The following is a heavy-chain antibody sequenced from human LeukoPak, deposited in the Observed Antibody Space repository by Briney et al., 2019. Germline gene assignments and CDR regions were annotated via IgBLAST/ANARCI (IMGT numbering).Heavy chain of an antibody. CDR3: ARADYDSSGHPYLNY. CDR2: IYYSGST. Sequence: SETLSLTCTVSGGSISSYYWSWIRQPPGKGLEWIGYIYYSGSTNYNPSLKSRVTISVDTSKNQFSLKLSSVTAADTAVYYCARADYDSSGHPYLNYWGQGTLVTVSS. V-gene: IGHV4-59*12. J-gene: IGHJ4*02. CDR1: GGSISSYY. D-gene: IGHD3-22*01.